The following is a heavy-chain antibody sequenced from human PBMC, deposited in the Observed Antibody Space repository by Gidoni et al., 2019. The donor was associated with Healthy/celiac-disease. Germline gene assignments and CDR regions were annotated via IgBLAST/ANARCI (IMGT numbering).Heavy chain of an antibody. J-gene: IGHJ2*01. V-gene: IGHV4-34*01. CDR2: INHSGST. D-gene: IGHD6-13*01. CDR3: ARGKRYSSSWYWYFDL. Sequence: QVQLQQWGAGLLKPSETLSLTCAVYGGSFSGYYWSWIRQPPGKGLEWIGEINHSGSTNYNPSLKSRVTISVDTSKNQFSLKLSSVTAADTAVYYCARGKRYSSSWYWYFDLWGRGTLVTVSS. CDR1: GGSFSGYY.